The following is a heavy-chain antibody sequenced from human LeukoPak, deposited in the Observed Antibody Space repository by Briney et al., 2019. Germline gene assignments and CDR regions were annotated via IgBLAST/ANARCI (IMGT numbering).Heavy chain of an antibody. D-gene: IGHD2-2*01. CDR3: ARDTDGSSTSLHYYMDV. Sequence: PGGSLRLSCAASGFTFSSYSMNWVRQAPGKGLEWVSSISSSSSYIYYADSVKGRFTISRDNAKNSLYLQMNSLRAEDTAVYYCARDTDGSSTSLHYYMDVWGKGTTVTVSS. J-gene: IGHJ6*03. CDR2: ISSSSSYI. CDR1: GFTFSSYS. V-gene: IGHV3-21*01.